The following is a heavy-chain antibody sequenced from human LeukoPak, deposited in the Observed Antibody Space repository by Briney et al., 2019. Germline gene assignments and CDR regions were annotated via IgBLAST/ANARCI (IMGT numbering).Heavy chain of an antibody. D-gene: IGHD6-19*01. CDR2: INPNTGGT. CDR3: AKGDSSGRRFFDY. J-gene: IGHJ4*02. CDR1: DYTFTNYY. Sequence: GAPVKVSCRASDYTFTNYYMHWVRQAPGQGLEWMGRINPNTGGTNYAQKFQGRVTMTIDTSVSTSYMELNSLESDDTAVYYYAKGDSSGRRFFDYWGQGTVVTVSS. V-gene: IGHV1-2*06.